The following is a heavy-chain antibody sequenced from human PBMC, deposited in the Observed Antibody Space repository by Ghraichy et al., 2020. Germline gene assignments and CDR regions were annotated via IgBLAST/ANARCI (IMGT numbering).Heavy chain of an antibody. Sequence: GGSLRLSCAASGFTFSGYWMSWVRQAPGKGLQWVANIKQDGSEKYYVESVKGRFTISRDNAKKSLYLQMNSLRAEDTAVYYCARDGNSSGWGATYYWGQGALVTVSS. D-gene: IGHD6-19*01. CDR2: IKQDGSEK. CDR1: GFTFSGYW. V-gene: IGHV3-7*01. J-gene: IGHJ4*02. CDR3: ARDGNSSGWGATYY.